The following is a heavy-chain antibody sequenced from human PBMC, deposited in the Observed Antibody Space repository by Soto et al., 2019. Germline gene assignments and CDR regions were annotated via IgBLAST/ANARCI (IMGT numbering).Heavy chain of an antibody. CDR3: ARDLSLLGGPRGNYYYYGMDV. V-gene: IGHV4-39*07. D-gene: IGHD3-10*01. CDR2: IYHSGST. Sequence: SETLSLTCTVSGGSISSGTYYWGWIRQPPGKGLEWIGYIYHSGSTYYNPSLKSRVTISVDRSKNQFSLKLSSVTAADTAVYYCARDLSLLGGPRGNYYYYGMDVWGQGTTVTVSS. CDR1: GGSISSGTYY. J-gene: IGHJ6*02.